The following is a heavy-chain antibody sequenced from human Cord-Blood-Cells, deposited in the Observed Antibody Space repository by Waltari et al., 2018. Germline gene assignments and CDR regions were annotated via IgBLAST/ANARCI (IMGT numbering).Heavy chain of an antibody. CDR1: GGSISSSSYY. Sequence: QLQLQESGPGLVKPSETLSLTCTVSGGSISSSSYYCGWIRQPPGKGLEWIGSIYYSGSTYYNPSLKSRVTISVDTSKNQFSLKLSSVTAADTAVYYCARSPSRFLEWLLGYFDYWGQGTLVTVSS. CDR2: IYYSGST. D-gene: IGHD3-3*01. J-gene: IGHJ4*02. CDR3: ARSPSRFLEWLLGYFDY. V-gene: IGHV4-39*01.